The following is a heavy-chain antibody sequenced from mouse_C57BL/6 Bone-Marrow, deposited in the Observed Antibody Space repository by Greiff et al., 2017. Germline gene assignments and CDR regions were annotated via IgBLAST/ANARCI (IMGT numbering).Heavy chain of an antibody. CDR2: IYPGSGST. CDR3: AREDEDYDVSLFAY. CDR1: GYTFTSYW. Sequence: QVQLQQPGAELVKPGASVKMSCKASGYTFTSYWITWVKQRPGQGLEWIGDIYPGSGSTNYNEKFKSKATLTVDTSSSTAYMQLSSLTSEDSAVYYCAREDEDYDVSLFAYWGQGTLVTVSA. D-gene: IGHD2-4*01. V-gene: IGHV1-55*01. J-gene: IGHJ3*01.